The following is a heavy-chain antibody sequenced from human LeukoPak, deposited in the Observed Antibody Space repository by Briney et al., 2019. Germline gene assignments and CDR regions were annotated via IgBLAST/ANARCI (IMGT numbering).Heavy chain of an antibody. CDR3: ARSFPITMVRGVTYDAFDI. CDR2: IWYDGSNK. D-gene: IGHD3-10*01. J-gene: IGHJ3*02. Sequence: GRSLRLSCAASGFTFSSYGMHWVRQAPGKGLEWVAVIWYDGSNKYYAGSVKGRFTISRDNSKNTLYLQMNSLRAEDTAVYYCARSFPITMVRGVTYDAFDIWGQGTMVTVSS. CDR1: GFTFSSYG. V-gene: IGHV3-33*01.